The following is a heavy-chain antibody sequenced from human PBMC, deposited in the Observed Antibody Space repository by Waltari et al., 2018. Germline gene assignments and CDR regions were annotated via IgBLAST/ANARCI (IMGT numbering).Heavy chain of an antibody. CDR3: AKGFFSGSYHVDYFDY. V-gene: IGHV3-23*03. J-gene: IGHJ4*02. CDR1: GFTFSSYA. D-gene: IGHD1-26*01. CDR2: IYSGGST. Sequence: EVQLLESGGGLVQPGGSLRLSCAASGFTFSSYAMSWVRPAPGKGLEWVSVIYSGGSTYYADSVKGRFTISRDNSKNTLYLQMNSLRAEDTAVYYCAKGFFSGSYHVDYFDYWGQGTLVTVSS.